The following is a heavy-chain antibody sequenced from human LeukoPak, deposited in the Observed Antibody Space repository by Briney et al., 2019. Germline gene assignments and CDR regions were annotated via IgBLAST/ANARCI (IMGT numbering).Heavy chain of an antibody. D-gene: IGHD4-23*01. Sequence: SETLSLTCTVSGDSISCSSYYWGWIRQPPGKELEWIGSIYYSGSTYYNPSLNSRVTISVDTSKNQFSLKLSSVTAADTAVYYCARDYLGGNPDAFDIWGQGTMVTVSS. CDR2: IYYSGST. J-gene: IGHJ3*02. CDR3: ARDYLGGNPDAFDI. CDR1: GDSISCSSYY. V-gene: IGHV4-39*07.